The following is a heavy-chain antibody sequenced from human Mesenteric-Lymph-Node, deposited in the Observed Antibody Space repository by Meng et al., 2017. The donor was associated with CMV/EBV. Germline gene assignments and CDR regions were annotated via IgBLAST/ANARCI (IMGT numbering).Heavy chain of an antibody. CDR2: ISHDGSHK. V-gene: IGHV3-30*04. CDR3: ARPTLYTYGFRTNHYYGMDV. Sequence: GGSLRLSCAASGFTFSSYAMHWVRQAPGKGLEWVAVISHDGSHKYYADSVSGRFTISRDNSKNTVSLQMDSLTIEDTAVYYCARPTLYTYGFRTNHYYGMDVWGQGTTVTVSS. J-gene: IGHJ6*02. CDR1: GFTFSSYA. D-gene: IGHD5-18*01.